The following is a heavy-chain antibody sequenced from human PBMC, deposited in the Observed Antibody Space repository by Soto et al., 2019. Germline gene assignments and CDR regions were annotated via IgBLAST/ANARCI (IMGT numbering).Heavy chain of an antibody. CDR1: GGSISNYY. CDR2: FYASGYT. J-gene: IGHJ4*02. CDR3: ARGNQVAMSDY. V-gene: IGHV4-4*07. Sequence: KPSETLSLTCAVSGGSISNYYWSWIRQPAGKGLEWIGRFYASGYTNYNPSLKSRVTMSLDISKNQFSLRLSSVTAADTAVYYCARGNQVAMSDYWGQGTPVTVSS.